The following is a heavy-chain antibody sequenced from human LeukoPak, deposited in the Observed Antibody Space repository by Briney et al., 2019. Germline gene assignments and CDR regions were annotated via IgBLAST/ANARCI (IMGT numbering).Heavy chain of an antibody. J-gene: IGHJ4*02. Sequence: GGSLRLSCAASGFTFRSYAMNWVRQAPGKGLEWVSGISNSGDTTYYADSVKGRFTVSRDNSKNTLYLQMDSLRAEDTAVYYCAIGWELHRFGYWGQGTLVTVSS. CDR3: AIGWELHRFGY. CDR1: GFTFRSYA. V-gene: IGHV3-23*01. CDR2: ISNSGDTT. D-gene: IGHD1-26*01.